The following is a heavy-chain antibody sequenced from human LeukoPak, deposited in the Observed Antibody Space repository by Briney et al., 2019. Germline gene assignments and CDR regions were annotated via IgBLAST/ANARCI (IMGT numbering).Heavy chain of an antibody. J-gene: IGHJ4*02. CDR2: ISSKANSYAT. Sequence: GGSLRLSCAASGFTFSGSAMHWVRQASGKGLEWVGRISSKANSYATAYAASVKGRFTISRDDSKNTAYLQMNSLKTEDTAVYYCTGSYYDFWSGYYFDYWGQGTLVTVSS. CDR3: TGSYYDFWSGYYFDY. D-gene: IGHD3-3*01. CDR1: GFTFSGSA. V-gene: IGHV3-73*01.